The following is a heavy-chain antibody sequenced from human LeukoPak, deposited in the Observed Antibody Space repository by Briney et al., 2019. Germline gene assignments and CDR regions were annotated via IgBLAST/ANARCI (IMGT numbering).Heavy chain of an antibody. J-gene: IGHJ4*02. Sequence: GESLKISCKGSGYSFSSYWIGWVGKVPGKGREWMGVFYPGDSDTRYSLSFQGQVTISADKSISTAYLQWSSLKASDTAMYYCARSGYFASGSYVDYWGQGTLVTVSS. CDR2: FYPGDSDT. CDR3: ARSGYFASGSYVDY. CDR1: GYSFSSYW. D-gene: IGHD3-10*01. V-gene: IGHV5-51*01.